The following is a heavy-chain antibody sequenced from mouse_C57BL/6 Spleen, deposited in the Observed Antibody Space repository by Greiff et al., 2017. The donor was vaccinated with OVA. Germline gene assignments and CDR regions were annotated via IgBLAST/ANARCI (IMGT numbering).Heavy chain of an antibody. V-gene: IGHV14-2*01. D-gene: IGHD6-1*01. CDR1: GFNIKDYY. J-gene: IGHJ3*01. CDR3: ASAGEGGVLY. Sequence: SGAELVKPGASVKLSCTASGFNIKDYYMHWVKQRTEQGLEWIGRIDPEDGITKYAPKFQGKATLTADKSSNPAYMQLSSLTSEYTAVEGCASAGEGGVLYWGQGTLVTVSA. CDR2: IDPEDGIT.